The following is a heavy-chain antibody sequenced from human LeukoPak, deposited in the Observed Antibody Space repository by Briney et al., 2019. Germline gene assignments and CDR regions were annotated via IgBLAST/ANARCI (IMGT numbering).Heavy chain of an antibody. D-gene: IGHD6-13*01. V-gene: IGHV1-46*01. CDR1: GYTFTSYY. Sequence: ASVKVSCKASGYTFTSYYMHWVRQAPGQGLEWMGIINPSGGSTSYAQKFQGRVTMTRDMSTSTAYMELRNLRSEDTAVYYCAREGGQQQLDCWFDPWGQGTLVTVSS. CDR2: INPSGGST. CDR3: AREGGQQQLDCWFDP. J-gene: IGHJ5*02.